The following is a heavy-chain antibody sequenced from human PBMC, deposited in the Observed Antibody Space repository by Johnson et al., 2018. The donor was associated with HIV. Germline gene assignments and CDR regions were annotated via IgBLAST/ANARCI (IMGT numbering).Heavy chain of an antibody. J-gene: IGHJ3*02. CDR1: GFTFSNAW. CDR2: IKCKTDGGTT. V-gene: IGHV3-15*01. CDR3: TTGLSSGKGAFDI. D-gene: IGHD5-12*01. Sequence: VQLVESGGGLVKPGGSLRLSCAASGFTFSNAWMSWVRQAPGKGLEWVGRIKCKTDGGTTDYSAHVKGTFTISNDDSKNTLYLQMNSLKTEDTAVYYCTTGLSSGKGAFDIWGQGTMVTVSS.